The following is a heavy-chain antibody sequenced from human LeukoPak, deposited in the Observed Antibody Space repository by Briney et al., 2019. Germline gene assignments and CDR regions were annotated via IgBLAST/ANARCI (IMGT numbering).Heavy chain of an antibody. D-gene: IGHD6-6*01. J-gene: IGHJ4*02. CDR3: ARAPPSIAARPRSFDY. Sequence: ASVKVSCKASGYTFTGYYMHWVRQAPGQGLEWMGWINPNSGGTNYAQKFQGRVTMTRDTSISTAYMELSRLRSDDTAVYYCARAPPSIAARPRSFDYWGQGTLVTVSS. CDR1: GYTFTGYY. CDR2: INPNSGGT. V-gene: IGHV1-2*02.